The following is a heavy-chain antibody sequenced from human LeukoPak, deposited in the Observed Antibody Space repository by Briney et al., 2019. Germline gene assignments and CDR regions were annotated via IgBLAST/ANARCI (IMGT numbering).Heavy chain of an antibody. CDR2: IIPIFGTA. CDR3: ARASSDDTAMATPFAY. V-gene: IGHV1-69*05. Sequence: GASVKVSCKASGGTFSSYAISWVRQAPGQGLEWMGGIIPIFGTANYAQKFQGRVTITTDESTSTAYMELSRLRSEDTAVYYCARASSDDTAMATPFAYWGQGTLVTVSS. D-gene: IGHD5-18*01. J-gene: IGHJ4*02. CDR1: GGTFSSYA.